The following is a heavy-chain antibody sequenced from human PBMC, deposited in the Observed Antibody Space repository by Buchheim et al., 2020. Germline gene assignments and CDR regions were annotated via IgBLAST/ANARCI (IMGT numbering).Heavy chain of an antibody. V-gene: IGHV3-30*15. CDR2: YLGAGHDK. J-gene: IGHJ4*02. CDR1: RFTFNTYV. D-gene: IGHD2-21*01. Sequence: QVQLVESGGGVVQPGESLRLSCAASRFTFNTYVMHWVRQAPGKGLEWVAGYLGAGHDKHYPESVKGRFIISRDNSKNTLYLEISGLRADDTAMYYCAREGGSSGHCGYFDLWGQGAL. CDR3: AREGGSSGHCGYFDL.